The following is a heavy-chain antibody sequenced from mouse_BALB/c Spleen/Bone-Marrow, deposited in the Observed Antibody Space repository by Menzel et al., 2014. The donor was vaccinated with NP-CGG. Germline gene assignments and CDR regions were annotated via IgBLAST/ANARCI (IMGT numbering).Heavy chain of an antibody. D-gene: IGHD2-4*01. CDR2: ISNGGGST. J-gene: IGHJ3*01. Sequence: EVKLVESGGGLVQPGGSLKLSCATSGFTFSDYYVYWVRQTPEKRLEWVAYISNGGGSTYYPDTVKGRFTISRDNAKNTLYLQMSRLKSEDTAMYYCARHNYDETWFAYWGQGTLVTASA. CDR1: GFTFSDYY. V-gene: IGHV5-12*02. CDR3: ARHNYDETWFAY.